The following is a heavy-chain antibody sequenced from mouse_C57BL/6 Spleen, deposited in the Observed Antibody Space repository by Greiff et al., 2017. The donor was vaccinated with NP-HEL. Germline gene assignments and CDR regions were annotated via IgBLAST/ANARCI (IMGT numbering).Heavy chain of an antibody. CDR2: INPNYGTT. D-gene: IGHD2-4*01. CDR3: AGGLRRGYAMDY. J-gene: IGHJ4*01. CDR1: GYSFTDYN. Sequence: VQLKESGPELVKPGASVKISCKASGYSFTDYNMNWVKQSNGKSLEWIGVINPNYGTTSYNQKFKGKATLTVDQSSSTAYMQLNSLTSEDSAVYYCAGGLRRGYAMDYWGQGTSVTVSS. V-gene: IGHV1-39*01.